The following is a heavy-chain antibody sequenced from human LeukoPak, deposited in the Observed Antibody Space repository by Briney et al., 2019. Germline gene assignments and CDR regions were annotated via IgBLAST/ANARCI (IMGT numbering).Heavy chain of an antibody. Sequence: ASEKVSCKASGYTFTGYYMHWVRQAPGQGLEWMGWINPNSGGTNYAQKFQGRVTMTRDTSISTAYMELSRLRSDDTAVYYCARSSPLIVVVPAALYLDYWGQGTLVTVSS. J-gene: IGHJ4*02. D-gene: IGHD2-2*01. CDR3: ARSSPLIVVVPAALYLDY. CDR1: GYTFTGYY. V-gene: IGHV1-2*02. CDR2: INPNSGGT.